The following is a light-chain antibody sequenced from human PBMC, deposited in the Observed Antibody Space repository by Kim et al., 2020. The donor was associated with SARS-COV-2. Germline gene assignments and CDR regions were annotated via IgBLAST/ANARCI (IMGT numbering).Light chain of an antibody. V-gene: IGKV3-15*01. J-gene: IGKJ2*01. CDR2: DAS. Sequence: VSPGERATLSCRASQSVTSNLAWYQQKPGQAPRLLIYDASSRATGIPARFSGSGSGTEFTLTISSLQSEDFAVYYCQQYNTWPPYTFGQGTKLEIK. CDR3: QQYNTWPPYT. CDR1: QSVTSN.